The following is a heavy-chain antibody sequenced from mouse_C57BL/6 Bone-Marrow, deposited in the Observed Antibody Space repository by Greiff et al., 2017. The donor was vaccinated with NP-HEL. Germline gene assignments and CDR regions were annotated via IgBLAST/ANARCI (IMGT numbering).Heavy chain of an antibody. Sequence: VQLQQSGPGLVQPSQSLSITCTVSGFSLTSYGVHWVRQSPGKGLEWLGVIWSGGSTDYNAALISRLSISKDNSKSQVFFKMNSLQADDTAIYYCARTSWFAYWGQGTLVTVSA. J-gene: IGHJ3*01. CDR3: ARTSWFAY. CDR1: GFSLTSYG. CDR2: IWSGGST. V-gene: IGHV2-2*01.